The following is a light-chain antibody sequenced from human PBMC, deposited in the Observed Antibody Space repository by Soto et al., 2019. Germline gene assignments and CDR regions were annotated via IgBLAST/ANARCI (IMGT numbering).Light chain of an antibody. CDR1: QSISSY. CDR3: QQSYSTLT. V-gene: IGKV1-39*01. J-gene: IGKJ3*01. CDR2: AAS. Sequence: DIQMTQNPTSVSSSVGDRVTITCRASQSISSYLNWYQQKPGKAPKRLIYAASSLQSGVPSRFSGSGSGTDFTLTISSLQPEDFATYYCQQSYSTLTFGPGTKVDIK.